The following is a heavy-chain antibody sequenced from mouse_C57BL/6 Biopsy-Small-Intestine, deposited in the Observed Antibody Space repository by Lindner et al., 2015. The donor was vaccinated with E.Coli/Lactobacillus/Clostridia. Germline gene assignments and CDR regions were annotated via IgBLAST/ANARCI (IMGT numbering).Heavy chain of an antibody. CDR1: GYTFTSYF. J-gene: IGHJ1*03. Sequence: VQLQESGAELASPGASVKLSCKASGYTFTSYFLGWVRQRTGHGLEWIGEILPGSGTTNYNEKFKGKATFTADTSSNTAYMQLSSLTAEDSALYYCARRWGHWYFDVWGTGTTVTVSS. CDR3: ARRWGHWYFDV. D-gene: IGHD1-1*02. CDR2: ILPGSGTT. V-gene: IGHV1-9*01.